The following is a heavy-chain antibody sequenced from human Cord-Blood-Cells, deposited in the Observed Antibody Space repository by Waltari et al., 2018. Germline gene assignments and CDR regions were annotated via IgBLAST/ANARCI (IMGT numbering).Heavy chain of an antibody. V-gene: IGHV1-8*03. J-gene: IGHJ5*02. CDR1: GYTFTSYD. D-gene: IGHD6-6*01. Sequence: QVQLVQSGAELKKPGASVKVSFKASGYTFTSYDINWFRQATGQGLEWMGWMNPNSGNTGYAKKFQGRVTITRNTSISTAYMELSSLRSENTAVYYCARRRKSSSSKDWFDPWGQGTLVTVSS. CDR2: MNPNSGNT. CDR3: ARRRKSSSSKDWFDP.